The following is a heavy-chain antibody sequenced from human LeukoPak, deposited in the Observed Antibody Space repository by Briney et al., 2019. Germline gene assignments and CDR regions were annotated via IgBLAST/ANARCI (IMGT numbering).Heavy chain of an antibody. Sequence: GGSLRLSCSASGFTFSSYAMHWVRQAPGKGLEWVSYISSSGSTIYYADSVKGRFTISRDNAKNSLYLQMNSLRAEDTAVYYCARVRGYSYGYLIPKEDNWFDPWGQGTLVTVSS. CDR3: ARVRGYSYGYLIPKEDNWFDP. J-gene: IGHJ5*02. CDR1: GFTFSSYA. V-gene: IGHV3-48*03. D-gene: IGHD5-18*01. CDR2: ISSSGSTI.